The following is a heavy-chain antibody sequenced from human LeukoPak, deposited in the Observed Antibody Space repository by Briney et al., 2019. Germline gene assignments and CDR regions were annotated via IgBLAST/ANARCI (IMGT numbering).Heavy chain of an antibody. Sequence: GGSLRLSCAASGFTFSSYSMNWVRQAPGKGLEWVSSISSSSSYIYYADSVKGRFTISRDNAKNSLYLQMNSLRAEDTAVYYCARSWEYVLRFLEWSPGDDAFDIWGQGTMVTVSS. D-gene: IGHD3-3*01. V-gene: IGHV3-21*01. CDR3: ARSWEYVLRFLEWSPGDDAFDI. J-gene: IGHJ3*02. CDR1: GFTFSSYS. CDR2: ISSSSSYI.